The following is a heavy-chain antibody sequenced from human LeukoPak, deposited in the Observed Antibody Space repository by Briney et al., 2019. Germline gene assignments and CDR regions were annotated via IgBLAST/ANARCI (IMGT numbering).Heavy chain of an antibody. CDR1: GFTFSTYT. Sequence: PGGSLRLSCAASGFTFSTYTIHWVRQVPGKGLMWVSRINNDGRDTTYADSVKGRFTISRDNAKDTLYLQMNSLRAEDTAVYYCARRSSGPLYYYYYYMDVWGKGTTVTVSS. V-gene: IGHV3-74*01. D-gene: IGHD3-22*01. CDR3: ARRSSGPLYYYYYYMDV. J-gene: IGHJ6*03. CDR2: INNDGRDT.